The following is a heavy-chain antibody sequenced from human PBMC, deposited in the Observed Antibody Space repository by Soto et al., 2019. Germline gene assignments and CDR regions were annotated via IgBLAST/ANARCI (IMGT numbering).Heavy chain of an antibody. J-gene: IGHJ4*02. CDR1: GYTFTSYG. CDR2: ISAYNGNT. D-gene: IGHD1-7*01. V-gene: IGHV1-18*01. Sequence: QVQLVQSGAEVKKPGASVKVSCKASGYTFTSYGISWVRQAPGQGLEWMGWISAYNGNTNYPQKLQGRVTMTTDTSKSTAYMELRSLRSDDTAVYYCARLGTYNWNLWYFDYWGQGTLVTVSS. CDR3: ARLGTYNWNLWYFDY.